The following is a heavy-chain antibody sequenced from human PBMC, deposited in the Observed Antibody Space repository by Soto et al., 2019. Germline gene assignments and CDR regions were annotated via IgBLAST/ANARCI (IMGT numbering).Heavy chain of an antibody. CDR2: IDPSDSYT. CDR1: GYSFTSYW. D-gene: IGHD3-22*01. Sequence: GESLKISCKGSGYSFTSYWISWVRQMPGKGLEWMGRIDPSDSYTNYSPSFQGHVTISADKSISTAYLQWSSLKASDTAMYYCARLAQNYDSSGYYYYWGQGTLVTVSS. J-gene: IGHJ4*02. CDR3: ARLAQNYDSSGYYYY. V-gene: IGHV5-10-1*01.